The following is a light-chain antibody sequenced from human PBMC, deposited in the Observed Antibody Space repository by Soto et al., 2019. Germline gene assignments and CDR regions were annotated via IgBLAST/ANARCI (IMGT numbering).Light chain of an antibody. J-gene: IGLJ3*02. Sequence: QSALTQPASVSGSPGQSITISCTGTTTDIGVYNYVSWYQHHPGKAPKLLIFEVSNRPSGISNRFSGSKSGDTASLTISGLQAEDEADYYCSSYTRSSRPVFGVGTKLTVL. CDR2: EVS. CDR3: SSYTRSSRPV. CDR1: TTDIGVYNY. V-gene: IGLV2-14*01.